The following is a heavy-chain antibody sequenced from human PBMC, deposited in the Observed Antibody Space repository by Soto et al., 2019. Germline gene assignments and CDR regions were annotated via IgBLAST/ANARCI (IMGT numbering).Heavy chain of an antibody. J-gene: IGHJ4*02. CDR3: ARDLGGVPGDY. Sequence: GWSLRLSCASSVFTFISYWMHWVRQAPGKGLVWVSRINSDGNSTSYADSVKGRFTISRDNAKNTLYLQMNSLRAEDTAVYYCARDLGGVPGDYWGQGTLVTVSS. CDR1: VFTFISYW. CDR2: INSDGNST. D-gene: IGHD3-10*01. V-gene: IGHV3-74*01.